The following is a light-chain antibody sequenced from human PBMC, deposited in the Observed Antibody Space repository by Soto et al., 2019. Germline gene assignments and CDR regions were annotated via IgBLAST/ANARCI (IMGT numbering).Light chain of an antibody. J-gene: IGKJ1*01. CDR3: QQRSNWPGT. Sequence: EIVLTQSPAHLSLSPGERATLSCRASQSVSSYLAWYQQKPGQAPRLLIYDASNRATGIPARFSGSGSGTDFTLTISSLEPEDFAVYYCQQRSNWPGTFGQGTKVEIK. V-gene: IGKV3-11*01. CDR2: DAS. CDR1: QSVSSY.